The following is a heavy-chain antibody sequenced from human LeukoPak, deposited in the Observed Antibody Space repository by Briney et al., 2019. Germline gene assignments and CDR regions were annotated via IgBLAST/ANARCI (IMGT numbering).Heavy chain of an antibody. CDR3: ARDGSGSNY. J-gene: IGHJ4*02. V-gene: IGHV3-7*01. D-gene: IGHD1-26*01. CDR1: GFTFSNYW. CDR2: INQDGSQK. Sequence: GSLRLSCAVSGFTFSNYWMNWVRQAPGKGLEWVANINQDGSQKYYVESVKGRFTISRDNAKNSLYLRMNSLRAEDTAVYYCARDGSGSNYWGQGTLVTVSS.